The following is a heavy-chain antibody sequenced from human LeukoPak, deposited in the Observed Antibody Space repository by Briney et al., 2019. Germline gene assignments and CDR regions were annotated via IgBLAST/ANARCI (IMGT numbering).Heavy chain of an antibody. CDR2: IHYDRSSE. CDR1: RFSFSAYG. D-gene: IGHD6-6*01. Sequence: PGGSLRLSCSASRFSFSAYGMNWVRQAPGKGLEWVAFIHYDRSSEYYAESVRGRFTISRDNSKYTLYLEMNSLRPDDSAVYYCVKDAFSSSYDWGQGTLVTVSS. V-gene: IGHV3-30*02. CDR3: VKDAFSSSYD. J-gene: IGHJ4*02.